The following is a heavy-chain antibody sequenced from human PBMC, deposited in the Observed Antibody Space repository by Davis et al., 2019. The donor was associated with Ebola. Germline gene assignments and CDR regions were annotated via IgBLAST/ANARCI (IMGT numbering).Heavy chain of an antibody. D-gene: IGHD3-3*01. V-gene: IGHV3-7*03. CDR1: GLTFSSYW. Sequence: PGGSLRLSCAASGLTFSSYWMRCVREAAGKRLEWVANIKQDGSEKYYVDSVKGRFTISRDNAKNSLYLQMNSLRAEDTAVYYCARALTIFGPAGSDYWGQGTLVTVSS. CDR2: IKQDGSEK. J-gene: IGHJ4*02. CDR3: ARALTIFGPAGSDY.